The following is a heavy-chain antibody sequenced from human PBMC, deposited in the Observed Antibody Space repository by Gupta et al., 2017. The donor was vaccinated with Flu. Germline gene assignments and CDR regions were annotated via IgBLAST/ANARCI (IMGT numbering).Heavy chain of an antibody. V-gene: IGHV3-21*02. D-gene: IGHD7-27*01. Sequence: VQMVESGGGQVKPGGSLRLSCVVSGFRVTINNVNWVRQAPGKGLEWVSSISSGAHSIYYGDSVKGRFTTSRDDASNSVFLQMNSLRADDSAVYYCARISGGTGAFDYWGQGTVVTVSP. CDR2: ISSGAHSI. CDR1: GFRVTINN. CDR3: ARISGGTGAFDY. J-gene: IGHJ4*02.